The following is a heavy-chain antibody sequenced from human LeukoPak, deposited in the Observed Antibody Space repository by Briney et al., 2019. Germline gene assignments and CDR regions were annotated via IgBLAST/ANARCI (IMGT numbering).Heavy chain of an antibody. CDR2: ISAYNGNT. V-gene: IGHV1-18*01. D-gene: IGHD3-22*01. Sequence: ASVKVSCKASGYTFTSYGISWVRQAPGQGLEWTGWISAYNGNTNYAQKLQGRVTMTTDTSTSTAYMELRSLRSDDTAVYYCARMNYYDSSGYQDAFGIWGQGTMVTVSS. J-gene: IGHJ3*02. CDR3: ARMNYYDSSGYQDAFGI. CDR1: GYTFTSYG.